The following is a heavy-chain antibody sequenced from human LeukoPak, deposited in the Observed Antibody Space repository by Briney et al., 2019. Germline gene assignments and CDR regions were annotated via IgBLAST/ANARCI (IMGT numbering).Heavy chain of an antibody. Sequence: PSETLSLTCTVSGGSISSSSHYWGWIRQPPGKGLEWIGEIYHSGSTNYNPSLKSRVTISVDKSKNQFSLKLSSVTAADMAVYYCARDWVDILTGYFPFDYWGQGTLVTVSS. CDR2: IYHSGST. CDR1: GGSISSSSHY. J-gene: IGHJ4*02. CDR3: ARDWVDILTGYFPFDY. D-gene: IGHD3-9*01. V-gene: IGHV4-39*07.